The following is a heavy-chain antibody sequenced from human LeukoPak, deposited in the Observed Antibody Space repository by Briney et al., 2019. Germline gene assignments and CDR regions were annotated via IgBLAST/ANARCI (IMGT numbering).Heavy chain of an antibody. CDR2: IYYSGST. Sequence: PSQTLSPTCTVSGGSISSGGYYWSWIRHHPGKGLEWIGYIYYSGSTYYNPSLKSRVTISVDTSKNQFSLKLSAVTAADTAVYYCARVVRYCSSTSCGYFDYWGQGTLVTVSS. CDR3: ARVVRYCSSTSCGYFDY. V-gene: IGHV4-31*03. J-gene: IGHJ4*02. CDR1: GGSISSGGYY. D-gene: IGHD2-2*01.